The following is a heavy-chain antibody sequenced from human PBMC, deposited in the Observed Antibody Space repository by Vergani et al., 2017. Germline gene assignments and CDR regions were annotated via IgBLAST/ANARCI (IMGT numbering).Heavy chain of an antibody. J-gene: IGHJ6*03. D-gene: IGHD5-18*01. Sequence: QVQLVQSGAEVKKPGASVKVSCKASGYTFTSYDINWVRQATGQGLEWMGWMNPNSGNTGYAQKFQGRVTMTRNTSISTAYMELSRLRSEVTAVYYCARCRRIQLWLQDYYYIDFWGKGTTVTVSS. CDR3: ARCRRIQLWLQDYYYIDF. CDR2: MNPNSGNT. V-gene: IGHV1-8*01. CDR1: GYTFTSYD.